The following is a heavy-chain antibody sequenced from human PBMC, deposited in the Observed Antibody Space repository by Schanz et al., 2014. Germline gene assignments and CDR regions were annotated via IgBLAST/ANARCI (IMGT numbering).Heavy chain of an antibody. Sequence: EGQLLESGGGLVQPGGSLRLSCAASGFTLSNSDMHWVRQGTGKGLEWVSTIGYLGDTYYPDSVKGRFTISRDNSKNTLYLQMNSLRAEDTAVYYCAKDLLYGAPMPLNHLDYWGQGTLVTVSS. CDR1: GFTLSNSD. CDR2: IGYLGDT. V-gene: IGHV3-13*01. D-gene: IGHD2-2*01. J-gene: IGHJ4*02. CDR3: AKDLLYGAPMPLNHLDY.